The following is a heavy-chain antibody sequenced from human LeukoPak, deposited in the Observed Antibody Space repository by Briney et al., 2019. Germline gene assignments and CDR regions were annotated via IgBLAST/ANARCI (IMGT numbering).Heavy chain of an antibody. CDR1: GGSFSGYY. D-gene: IGHD5-12*01. V-gene: IGHV4-34*01. CDR2: INHSGST. J-gene: IGHJ4*02. CDR3: ARRVATNTIDY. Sequence: SETLSLTCAVYGGSFSGYYWSWIRQPPGKGLEWIGEINHSGSTNYNPSLKSRVTISVDTSKNRFSLKLSSVTAADTAVYYCARRVATNTIDYWGQGTLVTVSS.